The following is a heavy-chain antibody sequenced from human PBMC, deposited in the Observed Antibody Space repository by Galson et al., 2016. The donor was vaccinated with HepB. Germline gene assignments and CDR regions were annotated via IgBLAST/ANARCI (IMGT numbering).Heavy chain of an antibody. CDR3: ARLLTSSSWYGWFDP. CDR2: ISSGSSYI. V-gene: IGHV3-21*01. D-gene: IGHD6-13*01. CDR1: GFTLSSYV. J-gene: IGHJ5*02. Sequence: SLRLSCAASGFTLSSYVMSWVRQAPGKGLEWVSSISSGSSYIYYADSVKGRFTISRDNAKNPLYLQMSSLRAEDTALYYCARLLTSSSWYGWFDPWGQGTLVTVSS.